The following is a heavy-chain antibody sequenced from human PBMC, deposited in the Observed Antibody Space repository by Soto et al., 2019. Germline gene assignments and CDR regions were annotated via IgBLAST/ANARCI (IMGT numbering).Heavy chain of an antibody. CDR1: GGSISSSSYY. J-gene: IGHJ6*02. CDR2: IYYSGST. D-gene: IGHD3-10*01. CDR3: ARPMVRGAHGMDV. Sequence: LSLTCTVSGGSISSSSYYWGWIRQPPGKGLEWIGSIYYSGSTYYNPSLKSRATISVDTSKNQFSLKLSSVTAADTAVYYCARPMVRGAHGMDVWGQGTTVTVSS. V-gene: IGHV4-39*01.